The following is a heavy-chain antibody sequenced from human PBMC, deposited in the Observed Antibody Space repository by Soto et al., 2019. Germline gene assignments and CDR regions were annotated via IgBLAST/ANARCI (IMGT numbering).Heavy chain of an antibody. Sequence: EVQLEESGGGLVQPGGSLRLSCAASGFTFSSYWMTWVRQAPGKGLEWVANIKEDGSEQYHVDSVKGRFTFSRDNVKKTLYLQMNSLRVEDTAVYYCARLTAAGGVDQFDYWGQGTLVTVSS. D-gene: IGHD6-13*01. J-gene: IGHJ4*02. CDR1: GFTFSSYW. V-gene: IGHV3-7*05. CDR2: IKEDGSEQ. CDR3: ARLTAAGGVDQFDY.